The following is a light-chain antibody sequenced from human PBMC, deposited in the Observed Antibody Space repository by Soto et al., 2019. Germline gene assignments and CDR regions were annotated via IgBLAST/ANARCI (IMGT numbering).Light chain of an antibody. J-gene: IGKJ4*01. CDR2: GAS. Sequence: EIVLTQSPGTLSLSPGERATLSCRASQSVSSTYLAWYRQKPGQPPRLLIYGASSRATGIPDRFSGSGSGTDFTLIISRLEPEDFAVYYCQQHTNWPLTFGGGTKVDIK. CDR3: QQHTNWPLT. V-gene: IGKV3D-20*02. CDR1: QSVSSTY.